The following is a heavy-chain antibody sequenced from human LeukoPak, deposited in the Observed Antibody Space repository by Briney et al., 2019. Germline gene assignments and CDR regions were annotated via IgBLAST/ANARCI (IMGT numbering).Heavy chain of an antibody. CDR3: AKGRVGLYGDPSGY. V-gene: IGHV3-23*01. CDR1: GFPFSSYP. CDR2: ISCSGEST. J-gene: IGHJ4*02. Sequence: GGSLRLSCAASGFPFSSYPMSWVRQAPGRGLEWVSAISCSGESTYYADCVKGRFTISRKNSKNTLYLQMNSRRAEDTAVYYCAKGRVGLYGDPSGYWGQGTLVTVSS. D-gene: IGHD4-17*01.